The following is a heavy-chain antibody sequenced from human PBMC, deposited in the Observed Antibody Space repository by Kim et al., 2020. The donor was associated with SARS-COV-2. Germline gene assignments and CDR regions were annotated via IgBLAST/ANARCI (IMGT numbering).Heavy chain of an antibody. J-gene: IGHJ5*02. CDR2: IYYSGST. D-gene: IGHD3-10*01. CDR1: GGSISSSSYY. CDR3: ARNELLWHHWFDP. V-gene: IGHV4-39*01. Sequence: SETLSLTCTVSGGSISSSSYYWGWIRQPPGKGLEWIGSIYYSGSTYYNPSLKSRVTISVDTSKNQFSLKLSSVTAADTAVYYCARNELLWHHWFDPWGQGTLVTVSS.